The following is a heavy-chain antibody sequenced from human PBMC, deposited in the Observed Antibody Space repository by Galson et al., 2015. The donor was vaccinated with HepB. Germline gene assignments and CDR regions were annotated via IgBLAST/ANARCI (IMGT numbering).Heavy chain of an antibody. V-gene: IGHV3-48*01. J-gene: IGHJ4*02. CDR3: ARDKIAVRFDY. CDR2: ISSSSNTI. D-gene: IGHD6-19*01. CDR1: GFSFSSYS. Sequence: SLRLSCAASGFSFSSYSMNWVRQAPGKGLEWVSYISSSSNTIYYADSVKGRFTISRDNAKNSLYLQMNSLRAEDTAVYYCARDKIAVRFDYWGPGILVTVSS.